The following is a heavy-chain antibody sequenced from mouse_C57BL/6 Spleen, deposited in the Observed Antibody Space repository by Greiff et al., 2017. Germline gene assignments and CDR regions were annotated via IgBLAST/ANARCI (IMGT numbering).Heavy chain of an antibody. CDR2: IDPETGGT. CDR1: GYTFTDYE. J-gene: IGHJ3*01. V-gene: IGHV1-15*01. CDR3: TRWIFAY. Sequence: QVQLQQSGAELVRLGASVTLSCKASGYTFTDYEMHWVKQTPVHGLEWIGAIDPETGGTAYNQKFKGKAILTADKSSSTAYMELRSLTSEDSAVYYCTRWIFAYWGQGTLVTVSA.